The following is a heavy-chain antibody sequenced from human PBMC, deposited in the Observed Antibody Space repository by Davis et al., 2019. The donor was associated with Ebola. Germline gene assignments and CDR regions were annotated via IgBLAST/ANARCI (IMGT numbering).Heavy chain of an antibody. Sequence: SVKVSCKASGGTFSSYTISWVRQAPGQGLEWMGRIIPILGIANYAQKFQGRVTITADKSTSTAYMELSSLRSEDTAVYYCASSSIAARPDWFDPWGQGTLVTVSS. CDR3: ASSSIAARPDWFDP. J-gene: IGHJ5*02. D-gene: IGHD6-6*01. V-gene: IGHV1-69*02. CDR1: GGTFSSYT. CDR2: IIPILGIA.